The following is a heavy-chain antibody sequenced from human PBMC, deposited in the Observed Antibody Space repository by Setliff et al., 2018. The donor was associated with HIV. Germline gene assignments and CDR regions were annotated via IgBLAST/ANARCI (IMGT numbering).Heavy chain of an antibody. CDR1: GDSFTTTSHS. J-gene: IGHJ4*02. Sequence: SETLSLTCDVSGDSFTTTSHSWAWLRQPAGRGLEWIGHVYSRGNTDYNPSLASRVSILMSTSEIQFSLTLNSVTAADTAKYYCARGRLMGSSVLFFDLWGQGILVTVSS. D-gene: IGHD2-21*01. V-gene: IGHV4-61*09. CDR2: VYSRGNT. CDR3: ARGRLMGSSVLFFDL.